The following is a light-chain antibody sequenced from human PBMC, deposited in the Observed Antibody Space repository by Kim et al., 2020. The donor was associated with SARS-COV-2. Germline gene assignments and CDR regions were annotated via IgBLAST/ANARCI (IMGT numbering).Light chain of an antibody. V-gene: IGLV3-19*01. CDR2: ATK. CDR1: SLRKFY. J-gene: IGLJ3*02. Sequence: SSELTQDPAVSVALGQTVRITCQGDSLRKFYTNWYQQKPGQAPVMVIYATKNRPSGIPDRISGSSSGDTASLTITGAQAEDEADYYCNSRDSSGNHWVFGGGTQLTVL. CDR3: NSRDSSGNHWV.